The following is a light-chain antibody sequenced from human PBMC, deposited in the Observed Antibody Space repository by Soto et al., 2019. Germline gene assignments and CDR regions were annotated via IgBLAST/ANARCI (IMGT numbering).Light chain of an antibody. Sequence: IQMTQSPSSLSASVGDRVTITCRASQGIRNDLGWYQQKPGKAPKRLIYAASSLQSGVPSRFSGSGSGTDFTLTISSLEPEDFALYYCQQRSNWPPEITFGQRTRLEIK. J-gene: IGKJ5*01. CDR2: AAS. CDR1: QGIRND. CDR3: QQRSNWPPEIT. V-gene: IGKV1-17*01.